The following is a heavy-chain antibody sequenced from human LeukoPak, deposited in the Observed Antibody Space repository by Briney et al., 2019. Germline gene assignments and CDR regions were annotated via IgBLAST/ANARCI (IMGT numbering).Heavy chain of an antibody. CDR2: IYYSGST. Sequence: KTSETLSLTCTVSGGSISSSSYYWGWIRQPPGKGLEWIGSIYYSGSTYYNPSLKSRVTISVDTSKNQFSLKLSSVTAADTAVYYCARLGYDSSGPVDYWGQGTLVPLSS. V-gene: IGHV4-39*01. J-gene: IGHJ4*02. CDR3: ARLGYDSSGPVDY. D-gene: IGHD3-22*01. CDR1: GGSISSSSYY.